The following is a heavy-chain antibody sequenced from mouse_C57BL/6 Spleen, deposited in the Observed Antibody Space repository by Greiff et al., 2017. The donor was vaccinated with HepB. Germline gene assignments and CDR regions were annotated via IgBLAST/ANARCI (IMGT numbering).Heavy chain of an antibody. CDR1: GYAFTSSW. Sequence: VQLQQSGPELVKPGASVKISCKASGYAFTSSWMNWVKQRPGKGLEWIGRIYPGDGDTNYNGKFKGKATLTADKSSSTAYMHLSSLTSEDSAVYFCAAQAYFDDWGQGTTLTVSS. V-gene: IGHV1-82*01. J-gene: IGHJ2*01. CDR2: IYPGDGDT. D-gene: IGHD3-2*02. CDR3: AAQAYFDD.